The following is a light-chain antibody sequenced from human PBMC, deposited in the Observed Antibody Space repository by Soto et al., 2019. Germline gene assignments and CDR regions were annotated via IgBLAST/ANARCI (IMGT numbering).Light chain of an antibody. CDR3: QQYYTHLWT. CDR2: KAS. V-gene: IGKV1-5*03. CDR1: QSISSW. J-gene: IGKJ1*01. Sequence: DIQMTQSPSTLSASIGDRVTITCRASQSISSWLAWYQQKPGKAPRLLIYKASSVESGVPSRFSGSGSGTEFTLTISRLQPDDFATYYCQQYYTHLWTFGQGTKVEVK.